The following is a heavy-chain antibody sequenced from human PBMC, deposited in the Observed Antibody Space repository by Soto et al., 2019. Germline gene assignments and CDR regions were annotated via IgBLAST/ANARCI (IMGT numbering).Heavy chain of an antibody. V-gene: IGHV4-30-4*01. CDR3: AREGAVRGDRDYGMDV. D-gene: IGHD3-10*01. CDR2: IYYSGNT. Sequence: SETLSLTCSVSGGSISSGYYYWSWIRQPPGKGLEWIGNIYYSGNTYYNPSLKSRLIISIDTSKNQFSLKLGSVTAADTAVYYCAREGAVRGDRDYGMDVWGQATTVTVSS. J-gene: IGHJ6*02. CDR1: GGSISSGYYY.